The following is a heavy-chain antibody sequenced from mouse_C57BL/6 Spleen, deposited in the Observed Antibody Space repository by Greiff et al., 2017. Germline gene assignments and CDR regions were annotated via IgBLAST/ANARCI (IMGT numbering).Heavy chain of an antibody. CDR2: IDPEDGDT. Sequence: VQLQQSGAELVKPGASVKLSCTASGFTFNDYYMPWVKQRPEQGLEWIGSIDPEDGDTKYAPNFQGKATITADTSSNTAYLQLSSLTSEDSAFYYCGRNWDERYFDGWGTGTTVTVSS. J-gene: IGHJ1*03. V-gene: IGHV14-2*01. D-gene: IGHD4-1*01. CDR1: GFTFNDYY. CDR3: GRNWDERYFDG.